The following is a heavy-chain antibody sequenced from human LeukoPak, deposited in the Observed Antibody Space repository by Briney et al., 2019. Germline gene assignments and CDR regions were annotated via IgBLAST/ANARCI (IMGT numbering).Heavy chain of an antibody. CDR1: GFTFSRHW. Sequence: GGSLRLSCAASGFTFSRHWMNWVRQAPGKGLEWVANINQDGSERNYVDSVKGRFTISRDNAKNSQYLQMNSLRAEDTAVYYCARWFESSSWSLDYWGQGTLVTVSS. J-gene: IGHJ4*02. D-gene: IGHD6-13*01. CDR3: ARWFESSSWSLDY. CDR2: INQDGSER. V-gene: IGHV3-7*04.